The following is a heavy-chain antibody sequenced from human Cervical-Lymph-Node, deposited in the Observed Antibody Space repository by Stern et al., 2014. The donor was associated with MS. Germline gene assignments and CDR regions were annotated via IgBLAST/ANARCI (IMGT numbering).Heavy chain of an antibody. D-gene: IGHD2-15*01. V-gene: IGHV1-69*06. CDR1: GGTFTRHG. Sequence: VQLVQSGADLKKPGSSVKVSCQASGGTFTRHGITWVRQAPGQGLEWMGGITPIFGTANYEPKFQGRVQITADISTPTAYMEMSSLKSEDTAVDYCARTRYSDGSNHSLDYWGQGTLVTVSS. CDR2: ITPIFGTA. J-gene: IGHJ4*02. CDR3: ARTRYSDGSNHSLDY.